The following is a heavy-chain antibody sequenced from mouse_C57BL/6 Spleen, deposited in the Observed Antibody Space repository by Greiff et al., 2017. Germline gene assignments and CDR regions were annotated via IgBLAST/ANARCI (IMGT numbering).Heavy chain of an antibody. CDR2: IDPSDSYT. J-gene: IGHJ1*03. D-gene: IGHD2-3*01. Sequence: QVQLQQPGAELVRPGTSVKLSCKASGYTFTSYWMHWVKQRPGQGLEWIGVIDPSDSYTNYNQKFKGKATLTVDTSSSTAYMQLSSLTSEDSAVYYCARGWLLRDWYFDVWGTGTTVTVSS. V-gene: IGHV1-59*01. CDR3: ARGWLLRDWYFDV. CDR1: GYTFTSYW.